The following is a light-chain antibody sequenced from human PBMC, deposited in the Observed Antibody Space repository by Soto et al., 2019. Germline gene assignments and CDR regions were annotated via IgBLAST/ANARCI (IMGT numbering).Light chain of an antibody. CDR2: QVS. CDR3: SSYTGSYV. CDR1: SSDVGNYNY. Sequence: QSALTQPASVSGSPGQSITISCTGTSSDVGNYNYVSWYQQHPGKAPQLMIFQVSNRASGVSNRFSGSKSGDTASLTISGLQAEDEADYYCSSYTGSYVFGNGTKVTVL. J-gene: IGLJ1*01. V-gene: IGLV2-14*01.